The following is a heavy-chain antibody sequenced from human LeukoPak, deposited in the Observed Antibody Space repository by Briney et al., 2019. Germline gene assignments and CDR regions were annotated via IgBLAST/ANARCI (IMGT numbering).Heavy chain of an antibody. J-gene: IGHJ5*02. CDR2: INHSGST. V-gene: IGHV4-39*07. D-gene: IGHD2-2*01. CDR1: GGSVSSGSYY. CDR3: ARCPRITLTNMRWFDP. Sequence: PSETLSLTCTVSGGSVSSGSYYWSWIRQPPGKGLEWIGEINHSGSTNYNPSLRSRVTISVDTSKNQFSLKLSSVTAADTAVYYCARCPRITLTNMRWFDPWGQGTLVTVSS.